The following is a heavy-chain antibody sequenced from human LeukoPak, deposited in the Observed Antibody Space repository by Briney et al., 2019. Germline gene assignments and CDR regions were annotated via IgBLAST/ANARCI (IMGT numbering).Heavy chain of an antibody. Sequence: GGSLRLSCAASGFTFSSYSMNWVRQAPGKGLEWVSSISSSSSYIYYADSVKDRFTISRDNAKNSLYLQMNSLRAEDTAVYYCAREDAAAAFDYWGQGTLVTVSS. V-gene: IGHV3-21*01. D-gene: IGHD6-13*01. CDR3: AREDAAAAFDY. CDR1: GFTFSSYS. J-gene: IGHJ4*02. CDR2: ISSSSSYI.